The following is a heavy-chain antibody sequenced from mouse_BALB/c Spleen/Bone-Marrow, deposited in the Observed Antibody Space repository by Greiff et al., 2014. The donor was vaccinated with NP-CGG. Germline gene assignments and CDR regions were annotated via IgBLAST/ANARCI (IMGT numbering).Heavy chain of an antibody. CDR2: IWADGST. CDR1: GFSLTNYG. Sequence: VMLVESGPSLVAPSQSLSITCTVSGFSLTNYGVHWVRQPPGKGLEWLGVIWADGSTNYDSALMSRLSISKDNSKSQVFFKMNRLQTDDTAMFYCARITTATGAMDYWGQGTSVTVSS. V-gene: IGHV2-9*02. J-gene: IGHJ4*01. CDR3: ARITTATGAMDY. D-gene: IGHD1-2*01.